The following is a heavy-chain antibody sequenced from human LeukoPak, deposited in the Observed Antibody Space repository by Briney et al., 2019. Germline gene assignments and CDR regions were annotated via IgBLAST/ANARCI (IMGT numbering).Heavy chain of an antibody. V-gene: IGHV3-7*01. D-gene: IGHD3-22*01. Sequence: GGSLRLSCAASGFTFSRYAMSWVRQAPGKGLEWVANIKQGGSEKYYVDSVKGRFTISRDNAKNSLYLQMNSLRAEDTAVYYCAREAPEGSGYYANDYWGQGTLVTVSS. CDR1: GFTFSRYA. J-gene: IGHJ4*02. CDR2: IKQGGSEK. CDR3: AREAPEGSGYYANDY.